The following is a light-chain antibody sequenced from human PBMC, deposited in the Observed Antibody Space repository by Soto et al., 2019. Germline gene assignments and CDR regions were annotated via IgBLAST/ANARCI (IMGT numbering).Light chain of an antibody. J-gene: IGKJ4*01. V-gene: IGKV3-15*01. Sequence: EIVMTQSPVTLSLSPGDTATLSCRASQSIPSNLAWYQQKPGQPPRLLIYDASTRATGIPARFSGSGSGTEFTLTISNLQSEDFAVYYCQQYSSWVTFGGGTQLEIE. CDR2: DAS. CDR3: QQYSSWVT. CDR1: QSIPSN.